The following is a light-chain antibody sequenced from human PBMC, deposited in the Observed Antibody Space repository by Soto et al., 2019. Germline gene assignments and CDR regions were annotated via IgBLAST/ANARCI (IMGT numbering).Light chain of an antibody. Sequence: DIQMTQSPSSVSASVGDRVTITCRASQAIDSWLAWYQQKPGEAPKLLIYKASTLKSGVPSRFSGSGSGTEFTLTISSLEPEDSAVYYCQQRHMWPITFGQGTRLEI. V-gene: IGKV1-12*01. CDR3: QQRHMWPIT. CDR2: KAS. J-gene: IGKJ5*01. CDR1: QAIDSW.